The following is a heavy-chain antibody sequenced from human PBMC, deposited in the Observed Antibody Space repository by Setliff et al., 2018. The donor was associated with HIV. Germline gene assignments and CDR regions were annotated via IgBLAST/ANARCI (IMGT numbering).Heavy chain of an antibody. J-gene: IGHJ4*02. Sequence: PGESLKISCQASGSTFTNHWIGWVRQMPGEGLEWMAIIYPGDSDVRYNPSFQGQVTVSVDESISTAYLQWSSLKASDTATYYCAREHRLCSGERCVLPDYWGQGTQVTVSS. CDR1: GSTFTNHW. CDR3: AREHRLCSGERCVLPDY. V-gene: IGHV5-51*01. CDR2: IYPGDSDV. D-gene: IGHD2-15*01.